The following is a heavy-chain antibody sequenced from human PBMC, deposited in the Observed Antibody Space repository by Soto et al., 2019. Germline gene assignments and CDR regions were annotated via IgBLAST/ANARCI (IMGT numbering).Heavy chain of an antibody. V-gene: IGHV4-4*07. D-gene: IGHD3-10*01. Sequence: PSETLSLTCTVSGGSISSYYWSWIRQPAGKGLEWIGRIYTSGSTNYNPSLKSRVTMSVDTSKNQFSLKLSSVTAADTAVYYCARDWNTIVRGFYYGMDVWGQGTTVTVSS. CDR3: ARDWNTIVRGFYYGMDV. J-gene: IGHJ6*02. CDR1: GGSISSYY. CDR2: IYTSGST.